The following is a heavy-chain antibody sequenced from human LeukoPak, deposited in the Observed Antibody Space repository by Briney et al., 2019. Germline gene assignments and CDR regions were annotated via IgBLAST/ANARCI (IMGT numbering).Heavy chain of an antibody. Sequence: PSETLSLTCTVSGGSISSGDYYWSWIRQPPGKGLEWIAYMYYSGSTYYNPSLKSRVTMSADTSKNQLSLELSSVTAADTAVYYRARPYYYDSRIDPWGQGILVTVSS. J-gene: IGHJ5*02. V-gene: IGHV4-30-4*01. CDR1: GGSISSGDYY. D-gene: IGHD3-22*01. CDR3: ARPYYYDSRIDP. CDR2: MYYSGST.